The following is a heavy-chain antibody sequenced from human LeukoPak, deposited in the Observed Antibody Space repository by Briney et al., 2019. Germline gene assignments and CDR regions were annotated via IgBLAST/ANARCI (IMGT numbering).Heavy chain of an antibody. CDR2: ISGSGGST. J-gene: IGHJ4*02. Sequence: GGSLRLSCAASGFTFSSYAMSWVRQAPGKGLEWVSAISGSGGSTYYADSVKGRFTISRDNSKNTLYLQMNSLRAEDTAVYYRATHGYDSSFLDYWGQGTLVTVSS. D-gene: IGHD3-22*01. CDR1: GFTFSSYA. CDR3: ATHGYDSSFLDY. V-gene: IGHV3-23*01.